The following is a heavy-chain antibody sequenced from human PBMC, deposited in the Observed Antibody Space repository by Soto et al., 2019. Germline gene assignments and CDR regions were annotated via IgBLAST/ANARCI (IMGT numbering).Heavy chain of an antibody. CDR1: GGTFSSYA. D-gene: IGHD1-20*01. CDR2: IIPIFGTA. V-gene: IGHV1-69*12. CDR3: AYNNWGYYYCGVDV. Sequence: QVQLVQSGAEVKKPGSSVKVSCKASGGTFSSYAISWVRQAPGQGLEWMGGIIPIFGTASYTQNFQGRVTITADESTSTAYMELTSLRAEDTAIYYCAYNNWGYYYCGVDVWGQGTTVTVSS. J-gene: IGHJ6*02.